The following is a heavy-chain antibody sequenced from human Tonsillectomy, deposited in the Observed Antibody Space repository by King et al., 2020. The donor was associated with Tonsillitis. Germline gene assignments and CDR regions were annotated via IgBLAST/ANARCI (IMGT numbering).Heavy chain of an antibody. CDR1: GGSISSSNYY. CDR3: ARHRLNVEIVLEMAGVFGY. D-gene: IGHD5-24*01. J-gene: IGHJ4*02. V-gene: IGHV4-39*07. CDR2: IYYSGRT. Sequence: QLQESGPGLVKPSETLSLTCTVSGGSISSSNYYWGWIRQPPGKGLEWIGSIYYSGRTYYNPSLKSRVTISVDTSKNPFSLKLSSVTAADTAVYYWARHRLNVEIVLEMAGVFGYWGQGTLVSVSS.